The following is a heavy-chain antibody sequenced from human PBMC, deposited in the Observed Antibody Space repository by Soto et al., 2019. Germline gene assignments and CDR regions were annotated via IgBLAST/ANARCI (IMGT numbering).Heavy chain of an antibody. D-gene: IGHD6-13*01. Sequence: QVQLVESGGGLVKPGGSLKLSCAASGFTFSDYYMSWIRQAPGKGLEWVSYISSSSSYTNYADSVKGRFTISRDNAKNSLYLQMKSLRAEDTAVYYCARPRIAAAGTLIDYWGQGTLVTVSS. CDR3: ARPRIAAAGTLIDY. V-gene: IGHV3-11*05. J-gene: IGHJ4*02. CDR2: ISSSSSYT. CDR1: GFTFSDYY.